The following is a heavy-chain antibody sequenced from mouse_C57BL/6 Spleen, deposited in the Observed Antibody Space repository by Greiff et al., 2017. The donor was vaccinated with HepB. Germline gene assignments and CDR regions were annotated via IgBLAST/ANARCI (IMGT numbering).Heavy chain of an antibody. CDR1: GFTFSSYG. CDR2: ISSGGSYT. D-gene: IGHD2-2*01. CDR3: ARQGGYPAWFAY. J-gene: IGHJ3*01. V-gene: IGHV5-6*01. Sequence: EVKVVESGGDLVKPGGSLKLSCAASGFTFSSYGMSWVRQTPDKRLEWVATISSGGSYTYYPDSVKGRFTISRDNAKNTLYLQMSSLKSEDTAMYYCARQGGYPAWFAYWGQGTLVTVSA.